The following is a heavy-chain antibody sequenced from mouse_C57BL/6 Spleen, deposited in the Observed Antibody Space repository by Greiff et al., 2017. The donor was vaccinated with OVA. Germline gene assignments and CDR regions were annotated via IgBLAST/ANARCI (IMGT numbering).Heavy chain of an antibody. Sequence: VKLQESGAELVRPGASVTLSCKASGYTFTDYEMHWVKQTPVHGLEWIGAIDPETGGTAYNQKFKGKAILTADKSSSTAYMELRSLTSEDSAVYYCTRYGYDGYFDYWGQGTTLTVSS. D-gene: IGHD2-2*01. CDR3: TRYGYDGYFDY. V-gene: IGHV1-15*01. CDR2: IDPETGGT. CDR1: GYTFTDYE. J-gene: IGHJ2*01.